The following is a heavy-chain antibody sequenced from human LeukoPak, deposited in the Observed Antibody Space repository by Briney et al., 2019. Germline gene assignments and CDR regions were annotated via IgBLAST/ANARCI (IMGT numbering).Heavy chain of an antibody. D-gene: IGHD2-2*01. Sequence: ASVKVSCKVSGYTLTELSMHWVRQAPGKGLEWMGGFDPEDGETIYAQKFQGRVTMTEDTSTDTAYMELSSLRSEDTAVYYCAKAAGLKDIVVVPAASYYFDYWGQGALVTVSS. CDR3: AKAAGLKDIVVVPAASYYFDY. CDR1: GYTLTELS. J-gene: IGHJ4*02. CDR2: FDPEDGET. V-gene: IGHV1-24*01.